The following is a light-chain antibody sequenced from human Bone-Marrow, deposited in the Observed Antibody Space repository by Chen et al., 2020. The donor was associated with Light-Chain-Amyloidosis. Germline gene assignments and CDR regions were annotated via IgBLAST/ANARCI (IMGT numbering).Light chain of an antibody. CDR1: NIGSTS. Sequence: SFVLTQPSSLSVAPGQTATLPCGGNNIGSTSVHWYRQTPGQAPLLVVYDDSDRPSGIPERLSGSNSGNTATLTISRVEAGDEADYYCQVWDRSSDRPVFGGGTKLTVL. CDR3: QVWDRSSDRPV. J-gene: IGLJ3*02. CDR2: DDS. V-gene: IGLV3-21*02.